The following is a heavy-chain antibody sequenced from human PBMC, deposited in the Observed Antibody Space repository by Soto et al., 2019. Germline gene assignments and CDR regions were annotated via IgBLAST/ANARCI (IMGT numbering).Heavy chain of an antibody. CDR2: IYPGDSDT. D-gene: IGHD6-13*01. CDR3: ASHTNSWYYFDH. Sequence: EVQLVQSGAEVKKPGESLKISCKAFRYSFTDYWIGWVRQMPGKGLEWMGFIYPGDSDTRYSPSFQGQVTFSADKSISTAYLQWSSLKASDSAIYFCASHTNSWYYFDHWGQGTVVTVSS. V-gene: IGHV5-51*01. CDR1: RYSFTDYW. J-gene: IGHJ4*02.